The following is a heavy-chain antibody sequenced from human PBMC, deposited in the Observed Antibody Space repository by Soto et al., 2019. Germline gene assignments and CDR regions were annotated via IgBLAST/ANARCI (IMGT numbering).Heavy chain of an antibody. D-gene: IGHD5-18*01. CDR2: ISSSSSYI. J-gene: IGHJ6*02. CDR3: ASSVTRQGMDV. Sequence: GGSLRLSCAASGFTFSSYSMNWVRQAPGKGLEWVSSISSSSSYIYYADSVKGRFTISRDNAKNSLYLQMNSLRAEDTAVYYCASSVTRQGMDVWGQGTTVTVSS. V-gene: IGHV3-21*01. CDR1: GFTFSSYS.